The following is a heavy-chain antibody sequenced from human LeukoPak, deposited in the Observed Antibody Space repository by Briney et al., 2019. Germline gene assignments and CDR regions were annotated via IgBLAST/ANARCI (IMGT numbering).Heavy chain of an antibody. J-gene: IGHJ6*02. D-gene: IGHD3-3*01. CDR2: ISGSGGGT. CDR3: AKGDFYGDYPYGMDV. V-gene: IGHV3-23*01. CDR1: GFTFSSYE. Sequence: GGSLRLSCAASGFTFSSYEMNWVRQAPGKGLEWVSAISGSGGGTYYADSVKGRFTISRDNSKNTLYLQMNSLRAEDTAVYYCAKGDFYGDYPYGMDVWGQGTTVTVSS.